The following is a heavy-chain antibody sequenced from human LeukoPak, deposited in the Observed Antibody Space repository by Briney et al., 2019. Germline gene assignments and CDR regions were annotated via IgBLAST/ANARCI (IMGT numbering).Heavy chain of an antibody. J-gene: IGHJ4*02. CDR3: ASGSYDY. CDR1: GFTFSSYT. D-gene: IGHD1-26*01. CDR2: ITTSDGNT. Sequence: GGSLRLSCAASGFTFSSYTMSWVRQAPGKGLEWVSTITTSDGNTYYADSVKGRFTVSRDNSKNTLFLQMNSLRAEDTAVSYCASGSYDYWGQGTLVTVSS. V-gene: IGHV3-23*01.